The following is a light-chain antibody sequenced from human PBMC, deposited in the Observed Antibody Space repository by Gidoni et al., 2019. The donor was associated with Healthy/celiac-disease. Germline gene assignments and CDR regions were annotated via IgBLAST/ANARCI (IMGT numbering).Light chain of an antibody. CDR2: DAS. V-gene: IGKV3-11*01. J-gene: IGKJ4*01. Sequence: IVLTQSPATLSLSPGERATLSCRASQSVSSYLAWYQQKPGQAPRLLIDDASNRATGIPARLSGSVSGTDLTLTISSLEPEDFAVYYCQQRSNWPLLTFGGGTKVEIK. CDR1: QSVSSY. CDR3: QQRSNWPLLT.